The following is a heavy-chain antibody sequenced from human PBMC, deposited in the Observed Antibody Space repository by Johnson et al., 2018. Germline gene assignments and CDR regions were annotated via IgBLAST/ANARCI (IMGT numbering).Heavy chain of an antibody. CDR3: AKDDSLSGYDSFDASDL. V-gene: IGHV3-30*04. Sequence: QVQLVESGGGVVQPGRSLRLSCAASGFTFRNYAMHWVRQAPGKGLEWVTVISYDGGKIYYADSVKGRFTSSRDNSKDILYLQMNSLRPEDTALYYLAKDDSLSGYDSFDASDLWGQGTVVTVSS. D-gene: IGHD5-12*01. CDR2: ISYDGGKI. J-gene: IGHJ3*01. CDR1: GFTFRNYA.